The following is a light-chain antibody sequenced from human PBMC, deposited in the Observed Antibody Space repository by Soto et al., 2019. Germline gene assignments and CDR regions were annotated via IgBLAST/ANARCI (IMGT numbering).Light chain of an antibody. J-gene: IGKJ2*01. CDR1: QDIKNY. CDR2: DAS. Sequence: DIQMTQSPSSLSASVGARVTITCRASQDIKNYLNWYQQKPGKAPKLLIYDASNLHAGVPSRFSGSGSGTDFTLTISNLQPDDFATYYCQQYDNLVYTFGQGTKVEIK. CDR3: QQYDNLVYT. V-gene: IGKV1-33*01.